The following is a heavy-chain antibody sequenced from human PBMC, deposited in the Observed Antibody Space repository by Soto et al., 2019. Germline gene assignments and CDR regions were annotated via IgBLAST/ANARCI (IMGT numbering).Heavy chain of an antibody. J-gene: IGHJ4*02. CDR3: ARDFPDSSALVFDY. Sequence: SETLSLICTVSGGSISSGGYYWSWIRQHPGKGLEWIGYIYYSGSTYYNPSLKSRVTISVDTSKNQFSLKLSSVTAADTAVYYCARDFPDSSALVFDYRAQGTLVSVSS. CDR2: IYYSGST. V-gene: IGHV4-31*03. CDR1: GGSISSGGYY. D-gene: IGHD3-22*01.